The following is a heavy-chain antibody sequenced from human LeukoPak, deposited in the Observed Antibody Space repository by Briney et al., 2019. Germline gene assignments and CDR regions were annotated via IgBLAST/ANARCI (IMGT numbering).Heavy chain of an antibody. V-gene: IGHV3-30*18. Sequence: GGSLRLSCAASGFTFSSYGMHWVRQAPGKGLEWVAVISYDGSNKYYADSVKGRFTISRDNSKNTLYLQMNSLRAEDTAVYYCAKGWAGGKSGSYAIDYWGQGTLVTVSS. CDR3: AKGWAGGKSGSYAIDY. CDR1: GFTFSSYG. CDR2: ISYDGSNK. J-gene: IGHJ4*02. D-gene: IGHD3-3*01.